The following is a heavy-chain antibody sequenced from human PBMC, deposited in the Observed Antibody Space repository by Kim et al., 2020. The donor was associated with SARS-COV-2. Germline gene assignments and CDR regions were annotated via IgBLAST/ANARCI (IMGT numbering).Heavy chain of an antibody. D-gene: IGHD1-26*01. J-gene: IGHJ4*02. CDR3: ARPEYSGGYGVVY. Sequence: YANSVKGLFSISRDHSKTTLYLHMNSLRAEDTAVYYCARPEYSGGYGVVYWGQVTLVTVSS. V-gene: IGHV3-30*01.